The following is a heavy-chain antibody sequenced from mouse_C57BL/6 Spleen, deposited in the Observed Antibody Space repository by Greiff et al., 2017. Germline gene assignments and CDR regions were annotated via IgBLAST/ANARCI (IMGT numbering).Heavy chain of an antibody. CDR3: ARKGMVTSFDY. V-gene: IGHV1-50*01. D-gene: IGHD2-2*01. CDR1: GYTFTSYW. Sequence: QVQLKQPGAELVKPGASVKLSCKASGYTFTSYWMQWVKQRPGQGLEWIGEIDPSDSYTNYNQKFKGKATLTVDTSSNTAYMQLSSLTSEDSAVYYCARKGMVTSFDYWGQGTTLTVSS. CDR2: IDPSDSYT. J-gene: IGHJ2*01.